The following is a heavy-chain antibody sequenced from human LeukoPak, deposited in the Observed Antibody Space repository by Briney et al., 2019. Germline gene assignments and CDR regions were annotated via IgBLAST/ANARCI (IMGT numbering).Heavy chain of an antibody. V-gene: IGHV4-34*01. D-gene: IGHD1-14*01. CDR3: ARGGQTENWLDP. Sequence: SETLSLTCAVYGGSFSGYYWSWIRQPPGKGLEWIGEINHSGSTKYNPSLKSRVTISVDTSKNQFSLRLSSVTAADTAVYYCARGGQTENWLDPWGQGTLVTVSS. CDR1: GGSFSGYY. J-gene: IGHJ5*02. CDR2: INHSGST.